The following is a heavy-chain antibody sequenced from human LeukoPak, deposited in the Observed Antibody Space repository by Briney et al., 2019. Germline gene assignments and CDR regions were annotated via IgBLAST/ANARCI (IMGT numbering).Heavy chain of an antibody. CDR1: GCSISSYY. CDR2: IYYSGST. V-gene: IGHV4-59*13. J-gene: IGHJ6*02. D-gene: IGHD2-2*01. CDR3: AREAQLLKSGMDV. Sequence: SETLSLTCTVSGCSISSYYWSWIRQPPGKGLEWIGYIYYSGSTNYNPSLKSRATISVDTSKNQFSLKLSSVTAADTAVYYCAREAQLLKSGMDVWGQGTTVTVSS.